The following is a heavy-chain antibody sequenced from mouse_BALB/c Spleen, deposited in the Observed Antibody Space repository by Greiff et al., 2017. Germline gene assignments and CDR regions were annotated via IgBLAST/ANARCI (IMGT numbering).Heavy chain of an antibody. V-gene: IGHV10S3*01. CDR2: IRSKSNNYAT. CDR1: GFTFNTNA. J-gene: IGHJ3*01. Sequence: EVQLVETGGGLVQPKGSLKLSCAASGFTFNTNAMNWVRQAPGKGLAWVARIRSKSNNYATYYADSVKDRFTISRDDSQSMLYLQMNNLKTEDTAMYYCVRDYYGSSSFAYWGQGTLVTVSA. D-gene: IGHD1-1*01. CDR3: VRDYYGSSSFAY.